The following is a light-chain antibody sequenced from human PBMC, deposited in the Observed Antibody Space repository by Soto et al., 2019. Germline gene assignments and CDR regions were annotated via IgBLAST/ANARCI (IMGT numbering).Light chain of an antibody. CDR3: QQSYSSSWT. CDR2: RTS. V-gene: IGKV1-39*01. J-gene: IGKJ1*01. Sequence: DIQLTQSPASLSSYLLDIVTTSCRASQSISNSLNWYQKKPGKAPNLLIFRTSGVHSGVPSRFSGSGSGTDFILTISSLQREDLATYYCQQSYSSSWTFGQGTKVDIK. CDR1: QSISNS.